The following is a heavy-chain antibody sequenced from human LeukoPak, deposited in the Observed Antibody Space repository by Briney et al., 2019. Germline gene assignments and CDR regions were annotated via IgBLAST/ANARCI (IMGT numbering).Heavy chain of an antibody. CDR1: GFTFGDYA. CDR2: IRSKAYGGTT. D-gene: IGHD5-18*01. Sequence: PGRSLRLSCTASGFTFGDYAMSWVRQAPGKGLEWVGFIRSKAYGGTTEYVASVKGRFTISRDDSKSIAYLQMNSLKTEDTAVYYCTSRRGYSYGYYFDYWGQGTLVTVSS. V-gene: IGHV3-49*04. CDR3: TSRRGYSYGYYFDY. J-gene: IGHJ4*02.